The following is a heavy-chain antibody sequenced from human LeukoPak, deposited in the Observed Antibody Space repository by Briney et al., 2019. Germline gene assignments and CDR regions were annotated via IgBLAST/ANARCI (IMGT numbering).Heavy chain of an antibody. D-gene: IGHD1-26*01. CDR1: GFTFSDYY. V-gene: IGHV3-11*01. Sequence: GGSLRLSCAASGFTFSDYYMSWIRRAPGKGLEWVSYISSSGSTIYYADSVKGRFTISRDNAKNSLYLQMNSLRAEDTAVYYCARGLSGSYFDAFDIWGQGTMVTVSS. J-gene: IGHJ3*02. CDR3: ARGLSGSYFDAFDI. CDR2: ISSSGSTI.